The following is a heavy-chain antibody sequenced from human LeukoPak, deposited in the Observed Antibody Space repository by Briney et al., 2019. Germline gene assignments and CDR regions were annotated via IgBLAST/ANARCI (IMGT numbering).Heavy chain of an antibody. Sequence: ASVKVSCKASGYSFTSYYLHWVRQAPGQGPEWMGVINPSGGSTSYAQKFQGRVTMTRDTSTSTVYMELSSLRSEDTAVYYCARDESYSSGWYWWVYWGQGTLVTVSS. D-gene: IGHD6-19*01. CDR1: GYSFTSYY. CDR3: ARDESYSSGWYWWVY. V-gene: IGHV1-46*01. CDR2: INPSGGST. J-gene: IGHJ4*02.